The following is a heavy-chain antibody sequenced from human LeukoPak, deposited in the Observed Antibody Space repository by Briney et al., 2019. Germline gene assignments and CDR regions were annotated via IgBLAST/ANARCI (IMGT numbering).Heavy chain of an antibody. D-gene: IGHD3-9*01. CDR2: VIPVFDTS. V-gene: IGHV1-69*05. J-gene: IGHJ4*02. Sequence: GASVKVSCKASGGTFNSYAFIWVRQAAGQGLEWMGRVIPVFDTSNYAHKFQGRVTITTDESTSTAYMELSSLRSEDTAVYYCARGRYDIVTGYYTGFDYWGQGTLVTVSS. CDR3: ARGRYDIVTGYYTGFDY. CDR1: GGTFNSYA.